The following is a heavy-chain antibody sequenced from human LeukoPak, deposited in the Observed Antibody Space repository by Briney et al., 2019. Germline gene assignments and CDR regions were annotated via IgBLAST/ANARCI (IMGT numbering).Heavy chain of an antibody. CDR3: TTGTMLTFGGVEIDY. CDR1: GFTFSNAW. Sequence: GGPLRLSCAASGFTFSNAWMTWVRQAPGKGLEWVDRIKSKTDGGTTDYAAPVKGRFTISRDDSKNTMYLQMNSMNTEATDVSYCTTGTMLTFGGVEIDYWGQGTLVTVSS. D-gene: IGHD3-16*01. V-gene: IGHV3-15*01. CDR2: IKSKTDGGTT. J-gene: IGHJ4*02.